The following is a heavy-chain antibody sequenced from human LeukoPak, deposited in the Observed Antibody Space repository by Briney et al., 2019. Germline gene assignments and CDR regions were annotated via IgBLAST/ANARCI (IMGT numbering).Heavy chain of an antibody. D-gene: IGHD2-2*01. J-gene: IGHJ3*02. Sequence: SETLSLTCTVSGASIRSHYWSWIRQPPGKGLEWIGYMYYSGNSNYNPALKSRVTISVDTSKNQFSLKLSSVTAADTAVYYCARNPSPRDAFDIWGQGTMVTVSS. CDR2: MYYSGNS. V-gene: IGHV4-59*08. CDR1: GASIRSHY. CDR3: ARNPSPRDAFDI.